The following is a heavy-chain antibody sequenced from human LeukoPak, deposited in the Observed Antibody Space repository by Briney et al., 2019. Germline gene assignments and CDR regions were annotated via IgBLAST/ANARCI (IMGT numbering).Heavy chain of an antibody. CDR3: ARGPPFDS. CDR2: ISSGSSSYI. CDR1: GFSFSSYS. Sequence: WGSLRLSCAASGFSFSSYSMNWVRQAPGMGLEWVSSISSGSSSYICQADSLKGRFTISRDNAKNSLYLQMNSLRAEDTAMYYCARGPPFDSWGQGTLVTVSS. J-gene: IGHJ5*01. V-gene: IGHV3-21*01.